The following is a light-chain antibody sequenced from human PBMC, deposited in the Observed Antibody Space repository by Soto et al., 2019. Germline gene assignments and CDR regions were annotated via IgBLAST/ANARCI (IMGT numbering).Light chain of an antibody. CDR1: QDISNY. CDR2: DAS. Sequence: DIQMTQSPSSLSASVGDRVTITCQASQDISNYLNWYQQKPGKASKLLIYDASNLETGVPSRFSGSGSGTDFTFTISSLQPEDIATYYCQQYDNLATFGGGTKVEIK. J-gene: IGKJ4*01. CDR3: QQYDNLAT. V-gene: IGKV1-33*01.